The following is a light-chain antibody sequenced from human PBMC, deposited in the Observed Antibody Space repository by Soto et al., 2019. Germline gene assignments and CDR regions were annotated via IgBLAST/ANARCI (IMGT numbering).Light chain of an antibody. CDR3: QQYYDWPWT. V-gene: IGKV3D-15*01. Sequence: EIVMTQSPATLSVSPGERATHSCRASQSVSSGLAWYQQKPGQAPRLLIYGASTRATGIRARFSGSGSGTEFTLTISSLQSEDFAVYYCQQYYDWPWTFGQGTRLEIK. J-gene: IGKJ5*01. CDR1: QSVSSG. CDR2: GAS.